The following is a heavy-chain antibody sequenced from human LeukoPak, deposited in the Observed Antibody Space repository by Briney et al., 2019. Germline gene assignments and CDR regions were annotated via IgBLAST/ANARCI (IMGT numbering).Heavy chain of an antibody. CDR2: IYYSGST. CDR3: ARGSYDYGDYGVFDY. CDR1: GGSISSSSSY. V-gene: IGHV4-39*01. J-gene: IGHJ4*02. D-gene: IGHD4-17*01. Sequence: SETLSLTCTVSGGSISSSSSYWGWIRQPPGKGLEWIGGIYYSGSTYYNPSLKSRVTISVDTSKTQFSLKLSSVTAADTGVFYCARGSYDYGDYGVFDYWGQGTLVTVSS.